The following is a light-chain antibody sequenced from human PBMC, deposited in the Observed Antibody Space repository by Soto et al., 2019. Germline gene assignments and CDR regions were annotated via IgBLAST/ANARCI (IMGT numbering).Light chain of an antibody. CDR3: CSYVATYTDVI. V-gene: IGLV2-11*01. CDR1: SSDVGGYNY. J-gene: IGLJ2*01. CDR2: DVS. Sequence: QSALTQPRSVSGSPGQSVTISCTGTSSDVGGYNYVSWYQQHPGKAPKLMIYDVSKRPSGVPDRFSGSKSGNTASLTISGLQAEDEADYYCCSYVATYTDVIFGGGTQLTVL.